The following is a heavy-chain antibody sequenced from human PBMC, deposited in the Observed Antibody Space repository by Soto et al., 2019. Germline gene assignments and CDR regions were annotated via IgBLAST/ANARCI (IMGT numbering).Heavy chain of an antibody. CDR1: GGSISSYY. Sequence: SETLSLTCTVSGGSISSYYWSWIRQPPGKGLEWIGYIYYSGSTNYNPSLKSRVTISVDTSKNQFSLKLSSVTAADTAVYYCARDRPHYGSGSYYKGGYYYYGMDVWGQGTTVTVSS. D-gene: IGHD3-10*01. CDR3: ARDRPHYGSGSYYKGGYYYYGMDV. J-gene: IGHJ6*02. CDR2: IYYSGST. V-gene: IGHV4-59*01.